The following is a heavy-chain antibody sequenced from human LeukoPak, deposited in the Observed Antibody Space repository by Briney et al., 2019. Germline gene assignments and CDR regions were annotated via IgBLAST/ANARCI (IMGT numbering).Heavy chain of an antibody. Sequence: GGSLRLSCEASGFTFSNHWMHWVRQAPGKGLVWVSSIFPSGGEIHYADSVRGRFTISRDNSKSTLSLQMNSLRAEDTAIYYCATYRQVLLPFESWGQGTLVTVSS. CDR2: IFPSGGEI. D-gene: IGHD2-8*02. V-gene: IGHV3-23*01. CDR3: ATYRQVLLPFES. CDR1: GFTFSNHW. J-gene: IGHJ4*02.